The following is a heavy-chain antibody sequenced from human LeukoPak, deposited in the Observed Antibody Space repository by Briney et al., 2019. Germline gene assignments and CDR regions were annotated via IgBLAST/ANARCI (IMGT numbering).Heavy chain of an antibody. J-gene: IGHJ4*02. CDR1: GGTFSSYA. Sequence: ASVKVSCKASGGTFSSYAIRWVRQAPGQGLEWMGWISAYNGNTNYAQKLQGRVTMTTDTSTSTAYMELRSLRSDDTAVYYCARGVYYYDSSGYVPGLFDYWGQGTLVTVSS. CDR2: ISAYNGNT. CDR3: ARGVYYYDSSGYVPGLFDY. D-gene: IGHD3-22*01. V-gene: IGHV1-18*01.